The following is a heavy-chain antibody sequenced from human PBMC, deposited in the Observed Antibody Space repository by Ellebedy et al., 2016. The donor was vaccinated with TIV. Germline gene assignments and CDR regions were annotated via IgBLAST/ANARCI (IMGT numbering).Heavy chain of an antibody. J-gene: IGHJ4*02. CDR2: ISAYNGNT. CDR3: ARGPSPHIPDFDY. D-gene: IGHD2-21*01. CDR1: GYTFTGYY. V-gene: IGHV1-18*04. Sequence: ASVKVSCKASGYTFTGYYMHWVRQAPGQGLEWMGWISAYNGNTNYAQKVQGRVTLTTDTSTSTAYMEVRSLRSDDTAVYYCARGPSPHIPDFDYWGQGTLVTVSS.